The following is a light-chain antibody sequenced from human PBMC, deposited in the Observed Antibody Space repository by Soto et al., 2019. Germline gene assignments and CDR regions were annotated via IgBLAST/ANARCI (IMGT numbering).Light chain of an antibody. CDR3: QQYGSSPWT. Sequence: EIVLTQSPGTLSLSPGERATLSCRASQSVSSSYLAWYQQKPGQAPRPLIYGASSRAIGIPDRFSGSGSGTDFTLTISRLEPEDFAVYYCQQYGSSPWTFGYGTKVEIK. J-gene: IGKJ1*01. V-gene: IGKV3-20*01. CDR1: QSVSSSY. CDR2: GAS.